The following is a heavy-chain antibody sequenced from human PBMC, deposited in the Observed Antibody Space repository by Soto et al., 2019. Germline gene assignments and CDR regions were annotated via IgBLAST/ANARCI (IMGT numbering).Heavy chain of an antibody. CDR1: GYTFTSYG. D-gene: IGHD3-10*01. CDR2: ISAYNGNT. CDR3: ARDRVLLWFGESSHGGMDV. J-gene: IGHJ6*02. Sequence: ASVKVSCKASGYTFTSYGISWVRQAPGQGLEWMGWISAYNGNTNYAQKLQGRVTMTTDTSTSTAYMELRSLRSDDTAVYYCARDRVLLWFGESSHGGMDVWGQGTTVTVSS. V-gene: IGHV1-18*01.